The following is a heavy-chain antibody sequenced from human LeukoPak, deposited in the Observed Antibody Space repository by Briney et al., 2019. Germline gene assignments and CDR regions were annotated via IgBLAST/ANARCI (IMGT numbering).Heavy chain of an antibody. CDR3: AKEGPSGWYVLDY. D-gene: IGHD6-19*01. Sequence: GGSLRLSCAASGFTFSSYGMNWVRQAPGKGLEWVAVISYDGSIKHYADSVKGRFTISRDNSKNTLYLQMDSLRTEDTAVYYCAKEGPSGWYVLDYWGQGTLVTVSS. V-gene: IGHV3-30*18. J-gene: IGHJ4*02. CDR1: GFTFSSYG. CDR2: ISYDGSIK.